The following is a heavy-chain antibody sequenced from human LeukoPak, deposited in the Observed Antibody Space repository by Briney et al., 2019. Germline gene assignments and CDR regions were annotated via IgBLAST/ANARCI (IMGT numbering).Heavy chain of an antibody. D-gene: IGHD3-16*01. CDR1: GGSFSGYY. V-gene: IGHV4-34*01. CDR3: ARGARLGRPEWGRAFDI. Sequence: SETLSLTCAVYGGSFSGYYWSWIRQPPGKGLEWIGEINHSGSTNYNPSLKSRVTISVDTSKNQFSLKLSSVTAADTAVYYCARGARLGRPEWGRAFDIWGQGTMVTVSS. CDR2: INHSGST. J-gene: IGHJ3*02.